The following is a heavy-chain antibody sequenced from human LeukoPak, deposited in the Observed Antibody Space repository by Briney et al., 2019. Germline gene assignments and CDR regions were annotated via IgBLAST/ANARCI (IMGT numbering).Heavy chain of an antibody. D-gene: IGHD6-19*01. CDR3: ARRGAASGAFDI. J-gene: IGHJ3*02. CDR1: GFTFTSYW. CDR2: IKDDGRET. V-gene: IGHV3-7*01. Sequence: GGSLRLSCAASGFTFTSYWMSWVRQAPGKGLEWVANIKDDGRETYYVDSVKGRFTISRDNAKNSLYLQMNSLRAEDTAVYYCARRGAASGAFDIWGQGTMVTVSS.